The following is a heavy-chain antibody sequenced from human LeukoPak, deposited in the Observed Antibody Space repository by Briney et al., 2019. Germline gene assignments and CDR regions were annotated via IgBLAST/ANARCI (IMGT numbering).Heavy chain of an antibody. D-gene: IGHD3-10*01. CDR2: INSDGRST. J-gene: IGHJ4*02. Sequence: GGSLRLSCAASGFTFSSYWMHWVRQAPGKGLVWVSRINSDGRSTSYADSVKGRFTISRDNAKNTLYLQMNSLRAEDTAVYYCARARAVLGLWFGELLLPDYWGQGTLVTVSS. CDR3: ARARAVLGLWFGELLLPDY. V-gene: IGHV3-74*01. CDR1: GFTFSSYW.